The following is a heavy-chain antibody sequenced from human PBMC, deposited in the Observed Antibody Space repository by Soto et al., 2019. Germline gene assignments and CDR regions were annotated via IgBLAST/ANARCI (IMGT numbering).Heavy chain of an antibody. V-gene: IGHV4-59*08. CDR2: IYYSGST. CDR3: ARQPPDPYLSDFWSGPNYYYMDV. Sequence: SETLSLTCTVSGGSISSYYWSWIRQPPGKGLEWIGYIYYSGSTNYNPSLKSRVTISVDTSKNQFSLKLSSVTAADTAVYYCARQPPDPYLSDFWSGPNYYYMDVWGKGTTGTVSS. D-gene: IGHD3-3*01. CDR1: GGSISSYY. J-gene: IGHJ6*03.